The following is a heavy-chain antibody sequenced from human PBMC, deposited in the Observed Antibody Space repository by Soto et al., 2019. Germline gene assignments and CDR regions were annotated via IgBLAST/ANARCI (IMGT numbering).Heavy chain of an antibody. V-gene: IGHV4-34*01. CDR1: GGSFSGYY. J-gene: IGHJ5*02. CDR3: ARSGDYYNWFDP. CDR2: INHSGST. D-gene: IGHD3-3*01. Sequence: QVQLQQWGAGLLKPSETLSLTCAVYGGSFSGYYWSWIRQPPGKGLEWIGEINHSGSTNYNPSLKSRVTISVDTSKNQFSLKLSSVTAADTAVYYSARSGDYYNWFDPWGQGTLVTVSS.